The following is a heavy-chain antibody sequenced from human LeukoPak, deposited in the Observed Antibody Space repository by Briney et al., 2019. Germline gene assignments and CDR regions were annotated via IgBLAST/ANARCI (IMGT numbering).Heavy chain of an antibody. V-gene: IGHV4-39*01. D-gene: IGHD2-15*01. CDR3: ARHVSGCSGGSCYPGQYYYGMDV. CDR2: IYYSGSA. J-gene: IGHJ6*02. CDR1: GGSVSSSSYY. Sequence: PSETLSLTCTVSGGSVSSSSYYWGWIRQPPGKGLEWIGSIYYSGSAYYNPSLKSRVTISVDTSKSQFSLKLSSVTAADTAVYYCARHVSGCSGGSCYPGQYYYGMDVWGQGTTVTVSS.